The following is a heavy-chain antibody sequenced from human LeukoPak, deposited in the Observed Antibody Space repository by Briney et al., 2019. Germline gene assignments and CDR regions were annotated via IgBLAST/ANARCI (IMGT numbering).Heavy chain of an antibody. J-gene: IGHJ4*02. D-gene: IGHD6-13*01. V-gene: IGHV3-21*01. Sequence: GGSLRLSCAASGFTFSSYSMNWVRQAPGKGLEWVSSISSSSSYIYYADSGKGRLTISRDNAKNSLYLQMNSLRAEDTAVYYCATYPIAPAAGTDYWGQGTLVTVSS. CDR3: ATYPIAPAAGTDY. CDR2: ISSSSSYI. CDR1: GFTFSSYS.